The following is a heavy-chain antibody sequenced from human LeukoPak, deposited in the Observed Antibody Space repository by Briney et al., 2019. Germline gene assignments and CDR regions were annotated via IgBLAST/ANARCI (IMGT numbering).Heavy chain of an antibody. D-gene: IGHD4-17*01. Sequence: QPGGSLRLSCAASGFTLSNYWMSWVRQAPGKGLEWVANIKQDGSEKYYADSVKGRFTISRDSAKNSLNLQMNSLRAEDTAVYYCARDRCADYWGQGTLVTVSS. V-gene: IGHV3-7*01. J-gene: IGHJ4*02. CDR1: GFTLSNYW. CDR3: ARDRCADY. CDR2: IKQDGSEK.